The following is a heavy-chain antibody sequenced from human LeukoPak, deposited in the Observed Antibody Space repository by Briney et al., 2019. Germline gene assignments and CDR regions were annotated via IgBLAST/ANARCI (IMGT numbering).Heavy chain of an antibody. CDR3: ARSHTASPYQYCSGGSCYSGAFDI. CDR1: GYSFTSYW. CDR2: IYPGDSDT. V-gene: IGHV5-51*01. D-gene: IGHD2-15*01. J-gene: IGHJ3*02. Sequence: GESLKISCKGSGYSFTSYWIGWVRQMPGKGLEWMGIIYPGDSDTRYSPSFQGQVTISADKSISTAYLQWSSLKASDTAMYYCARSHTASPYQYCSGGSCYSGAFDIWGQGTMVTVSS.